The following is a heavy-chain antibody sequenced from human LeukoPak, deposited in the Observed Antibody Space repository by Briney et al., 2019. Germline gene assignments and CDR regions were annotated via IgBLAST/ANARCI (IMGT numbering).Heavy chain of an antibody. D-gene: IGHD2-15*01. Sequence: GGSLRLSCAASGFTFSSYNMNWVRQAPGKGLEWVSAINSSSSYIYYADSVKGRFTISRDNAKNSLYLQMNSLRAEDTAVYYCARGQPAYCSGGSCYVAYDIWGQGTMVTVSS. CDR3: ARGQPAYCSGGSCYVAYDI. V-gene: IGHV3-21*01. J-gene: IGHJ3*02. CDR2: INSSSSYI. CDR1: GFTFSSYN.